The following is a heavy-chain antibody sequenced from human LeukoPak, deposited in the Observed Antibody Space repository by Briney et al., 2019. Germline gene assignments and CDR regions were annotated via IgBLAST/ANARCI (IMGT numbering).Heavy chain of an antibody. CDR2: IKQDGSEK. D-gene: IGHD1-26*01. V-gene: IGHV3-7*01. CDR1: GFTFSSYW. J-gene: IGHJ4*02. CDR3: ARDPGGSYPYSDY. Sequence: GGSLRLSCAASGFTFSSYWMSWVRQAPGKGLEWVANIKQDGSEKYYVDSVKGRFTISRDNAENSLYLQMNSLRAEDTAVYYCARDPGGSYPYSDYWGQGTLVTVSP.